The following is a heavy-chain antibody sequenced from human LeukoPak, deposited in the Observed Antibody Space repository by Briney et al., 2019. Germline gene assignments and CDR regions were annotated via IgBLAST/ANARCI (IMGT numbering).Heavy chain of an antibody. J-gene: IGHJ5*02. CDR2: IYTSGST. CDR1: GGSISSGSYY. V-gene: IGHV4-61*02. CDR3: ARVYCSSTCCYTGLGHNWFDP. Sequence: SQTLSLTCTVSGGSISSGSYYWSWIRQPAGKGLEWIGRIYTSGSTNYNPSLKSRVTISVDTSKNQFSLKLSSVTAADTAVYYCARVYCSSTCCYTGLGHNWFDPWGQGTLVTVSS. D-gene: IGHD2-2*02.